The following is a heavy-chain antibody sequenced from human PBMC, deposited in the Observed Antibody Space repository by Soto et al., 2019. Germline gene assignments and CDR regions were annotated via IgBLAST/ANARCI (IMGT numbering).Heavy chain of an antibody. CDR1: GGTFSSYA. Sequence: SVKVSCKASGGTFSSYAISWVRQAPGQGLEWMGGIIPIFGTANYAQKFQGRVTITADESTSTAYMELSSLRSEDTAVYYCASGSITGTTEYYYYGMDVWGQGTTVTVSS. V-gene: IGHV1-69*13. CDR3: ASGSITGTTEYYYYGMDV. D-gene: IGHD1-20*01. CDR2: IIPIFGTA. J-gene: IGHJ6*02.